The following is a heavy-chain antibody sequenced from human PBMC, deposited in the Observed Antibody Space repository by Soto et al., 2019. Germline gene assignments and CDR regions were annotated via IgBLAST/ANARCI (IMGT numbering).Heavy chain of an antibody. CDR1: GGSISSGGYY. CDR2: IYYSGST. J-gene: IGHJ4*02. CDR3: ARFTPDSSGYYYLFDY. V-gene: IGHV4-31*03. D-gene: IGHD3-22*01. Sequence: ASETLSLTCTVSGGSISSGGYYWSWIRQHPGKGLEWIGYIYYSGSTYYNPSLKSRVTISVDTSKNQFSLKLSSVTAADTAVYYCARFTPDSSGYYYLFDYWGQGTLVTVSS.